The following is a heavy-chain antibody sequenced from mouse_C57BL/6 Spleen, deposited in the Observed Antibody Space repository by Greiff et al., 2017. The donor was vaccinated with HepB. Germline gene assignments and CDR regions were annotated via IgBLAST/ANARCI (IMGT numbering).Heavy chain of an antibody. J-gene: IGHJ1*03. D-gene: IGHD2-4*01. CDR3: ARYIHDYDGWYFDV. CDR1: GFTFTDYY. V-gene: IGHV7-3*01. Sequence: EVMLVESGGGLVQPGGSLSLSCAASGFTFTDYYMSWVRQPPGKALEWLGFIRNKANGYTTEYSASVKGRFTISRDNSQSILYLQMNALRAEDSATYYVARYIHDYDGWYFDVWGTGTTVTVSS. CDR2: IRNKANGYTT.